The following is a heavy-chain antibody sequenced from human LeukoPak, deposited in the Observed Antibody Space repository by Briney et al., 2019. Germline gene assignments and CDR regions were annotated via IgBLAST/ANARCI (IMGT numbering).Heavy chain of an antibody. CDR1: GFTFSSYA. J-gene: IGHJ4*02. V-gene: IGHV3-23*01. D-gene: IGHD6-6*01. CDR2: ISGSGDNT. CDR3: AKWRYSNSGIDDY. Sequence: GGSLRLSCAASGFTFSSYAMSWVRQVPEKGLEWVSVISGSGDNTYYADSVKGRFTISRDNSKNMLYLQMNSLRAEDTAVYYCAKWRYSNSGIDDYWGQGTLVTVSS.